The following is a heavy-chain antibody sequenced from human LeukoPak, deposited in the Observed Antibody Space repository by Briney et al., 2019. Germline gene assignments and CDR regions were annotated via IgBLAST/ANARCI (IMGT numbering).Heavy chain of an antibody. CDR1: GFTFSSYW. D-gene: IGHD5-18*01. Sequence: GGSLRLSCAASGFTFSSYWMSWVRQAPRKGLEWVANIKQDGYEKYYVDSVKGRFTISRDNAKNSLYLQMNSLRAEDMALYYCAKGRSTAMVTNYFDYWGQGTLVTVSS. V-gene: IGHV3-7*03. CDR2: IKQDGYEK. J-gene: IGHJ4*02. CDR3: AKGRSTAMVTNYFDY.